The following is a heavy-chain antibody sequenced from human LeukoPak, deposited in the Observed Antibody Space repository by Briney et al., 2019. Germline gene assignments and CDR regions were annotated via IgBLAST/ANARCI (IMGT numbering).Heavy chain of an antibody. Sequence: GGSLRLSCAASGFTFSSYAMSWVRQAPGKGLEWVSAISGGGVSTYYADSVKGRFIISRDNSKNTVYLQMNSLGAEDTAVYYCATPSMGYYYMDVWGKGTTVTVSS. D-gene: IGHD2-8*01. J-gene: IGHJ6*03. V-gene: IGHV3-23*01. CDR1: GFTFSSYA. CDR3: ATPSMGYYYMDV. CDR2: ISGGGVST.